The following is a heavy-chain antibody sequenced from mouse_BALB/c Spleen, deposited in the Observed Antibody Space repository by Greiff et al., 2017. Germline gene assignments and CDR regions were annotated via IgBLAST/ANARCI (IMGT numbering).Heavy chain of an antibody. J-gene: IGHJ4*01. Sequence: EVKLVESGGGLVKPGGSLKLSCAASGFTFSSYAMSWVRQTPEKRLEWVASISSGGSTYYPDSVKGRFTISRDNARNILYLQMSSLRSEDTAMYYCARGGLRDAMDYWGQGTSVTVSS. CDR1: GFTFSSYA. CDR2: ISSGGST. D-gene: IGHD2-4*01. V-gene: IGHV5-6-5*01. CDR3: ARGGLRDAMDY.